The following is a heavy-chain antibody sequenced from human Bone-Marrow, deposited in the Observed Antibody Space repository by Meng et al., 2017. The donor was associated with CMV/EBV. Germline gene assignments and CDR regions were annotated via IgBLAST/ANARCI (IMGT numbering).Heavy chain of an antibody. V-gene: IGHV3-49*04. J-gene: IGHJ6*02. Sequence: SLKIYCTASGFIFGDYVMSWVRQAPGKGLEWVGLIRSRPYGGTTEYAASVKGRFTISRDDFKSSAYLEVNSLRTEDTAVYYCTREPTSASRWNAYNYYGMDVWGQGTTVTVSS. D-gene: IGHD6-13*01. CDR2: IRSRPYGGTT. CDR1: GFIFGDYV. CDR3: TREPTSASRWNAYNYYGMDV.